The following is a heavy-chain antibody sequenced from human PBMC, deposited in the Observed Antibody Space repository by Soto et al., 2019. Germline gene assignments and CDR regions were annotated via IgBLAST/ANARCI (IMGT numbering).Heavy chain of an antibody. CDR3: ARPSTYYDDWRGCPPFDY. CDR2: IIPMFNRA. J-gene: IGHJ4*02. V-gene: IGHV1-69*13. CDR1: GGTFSSDH. D-gene: IGHD3-3*01. Sequence: ASVKVSCKASGGTFSSDHISWLRQAPGQGPEWMGGIIPMFNRANYAQMFQGRVTITADESTSTSYMEVNNLKSDDTAVYYCARPSTYYDDWRGCPPFDYWGQGTLVTVSS.